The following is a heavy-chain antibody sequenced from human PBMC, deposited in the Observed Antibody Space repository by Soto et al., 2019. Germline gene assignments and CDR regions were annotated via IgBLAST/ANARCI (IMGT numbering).Heavy chain of an antibody. CDR1: GGSISSGDYY. Sequence: ASETLSLTCTVSGGSISSGDYYWSWIRQPPGKGLEWIGYIYYSGSTYYSPSLKSRVTISVDTSKNQFSLKLSSVTAAGTAVYYCARGAHPRYFDWLLPATDYGMDVWGQGTTVTVSS. CDR3: ARGAHPRYFDWLLPATDYGMDV. V-gene: IGHV4-30-4*01. CDR2: IYYSGST. D-gene: IGHD3-9*01. J-gene: IGHJ6*02.